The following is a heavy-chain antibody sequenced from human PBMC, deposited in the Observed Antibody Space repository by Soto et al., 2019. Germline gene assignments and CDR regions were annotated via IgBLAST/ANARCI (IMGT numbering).Heavy chain of an antibody. CDR3: AKDPYYYGSGTYTTASDY. CDR2: ISNSGGRT. J-gene: IGHJ4*02. V-gene: IGHV3-23*01. CDR1: GFTFTSYA. D-gene: IGHD3-10*01. Sequence: EVQLLESGGGLVQPGGSLRLSCAASGFTFTSYAMSWVRQAPGKGLEWVSTISNSGGRTYYADSVKGRFTISRDNTRNTVYLKLNSLRAEDTAVYYCAKDPYYYGSGTYTTASDYWGQGALVTVSS.